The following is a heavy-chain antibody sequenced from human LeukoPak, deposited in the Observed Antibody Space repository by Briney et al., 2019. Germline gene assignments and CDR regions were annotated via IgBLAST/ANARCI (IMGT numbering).Heavy chain of an antibody. J-gene: IGHJ5*02. CDR3: ARNQRYCRSTTCYTYWFDP. V-gene: IGHV4-4*09. D-gene: IGHD2-2*02. Sequence: SETLSLTCTVSGDSISSYYWSWIRRPPGKGLEWIGDTYTSGSTNYNPSLKSRVTISLDTPENQFSLKLSSVNAADTAVYYCARNQRYCRSTTCYTYWFDPWGQGTLVTVSS. CDR1: GDSISSYY. CDR2: TYTSGST.